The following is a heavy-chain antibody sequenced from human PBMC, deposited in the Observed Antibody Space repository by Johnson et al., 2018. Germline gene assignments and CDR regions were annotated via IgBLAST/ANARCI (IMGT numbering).Heavy chain of an antibody. Sequence: QVQLQESGPGLVKPSETLSLTCTVSGGSISSYYWSWIRQPPGKGLEWIGYIYYSGSTNYNPSLKSRVTISVDTSKNQFSLKLSSVTAADTAVYYCASTNNWYNFAFQRWGQGTLVTVSS. V-gene: IGHV4-59*01. D-gene: IGHD1-1*01. CDR1: GGSISSYY. CDR2: IYYSGST. CDR3: ASTNNWYNFAFQR. J-gene: IGHJ1*01.